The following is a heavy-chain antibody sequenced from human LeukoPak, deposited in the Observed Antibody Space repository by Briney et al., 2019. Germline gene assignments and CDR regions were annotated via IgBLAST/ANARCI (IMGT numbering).Heavy chain of an antibody. CDR3: ARPYSSSPLYYYGMDV. CDR1: GGSFSGYY. D-gene: IGHD6-6*01. J-gene: IGHJ6*02. V-gene: IGHV4-34*01. Sequence: PSETLSLTYAVYGGSFSGYYWSWIRQPPGKGLEWIGEINHSGSTNYNPSLKSRVTISVDTSKNQFSLKLSSVTAADTAVYYCARPYSSSPLYYYGMDVWGQGTTVTVSS. CDR2: INHSGST.